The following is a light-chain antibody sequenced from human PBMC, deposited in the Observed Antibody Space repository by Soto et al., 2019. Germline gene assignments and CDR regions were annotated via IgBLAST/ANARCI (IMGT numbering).Light chain of an antibody. CDR3: QQYYSYPPT. Sequence: AIRMTQSPSSFSASTGDRVTITCRASQGISSYFAWYQQKPGKAPKLLIYAASTLQSGVPSRFSGSGSGKDFPLTISCLQSEDFATYYCQQYYSYPPTFGGGTKVEIK. CDR1: QGISSY. CDR2: AAS. J-gene: IGKJ4*01. V-gene: IGKV1-8*01.